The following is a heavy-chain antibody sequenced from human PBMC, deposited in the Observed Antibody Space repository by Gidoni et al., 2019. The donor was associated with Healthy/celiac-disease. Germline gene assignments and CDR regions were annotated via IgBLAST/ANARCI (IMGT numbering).Heavy chain of an antibody. V-gene: IGHV1-69*02. Sequence: QVPLVQSGAEVKKPGSSVKVSCQASGGTFSSYTIRWVLQAPGKGLEWMGRIIPSLGIANYAQKFQGRVTITADKSTSTAYMELSSLRSEDTAVYYCASAYCSGGSCYPFYYYYYGMDVWGQGTTVTVSS. CDR3: ASAYCSGGSCYPFYYYYYGMDV. CDR1: GGTFSSYT. CDR2: IIPSLGIA. D-gene: IGHD2-15*01. J-gene: IGHJ6*02.